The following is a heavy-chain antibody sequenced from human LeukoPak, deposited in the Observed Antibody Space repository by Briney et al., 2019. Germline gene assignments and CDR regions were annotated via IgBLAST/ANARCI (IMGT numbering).Heavy chain of an antibody. V-gene: IGHV4-4*07. CDR2: IYTSGRT. Sequence: SETLSLTCTVSGGSISYYYWSWIRQPAGKGLEWIGRIYTSGRTNYNPSLKSRVTMSVDTSKNQFSLKLSSVTAADTAVYYCARGSRVYYYYYYMDVWGKGTTVTVSS. CDR3: ARGSRVYYYYYYMDV. D-gene: IGHD6-6*01. J-gene: IGHJ6*03. CDR1: GGSISYYY.